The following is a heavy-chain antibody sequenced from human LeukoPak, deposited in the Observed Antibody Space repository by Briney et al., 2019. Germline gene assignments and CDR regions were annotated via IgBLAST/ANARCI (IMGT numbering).Heavy chain of an antibody. CDR2: ISWNSGSI. CDR3: AKDTTLLWFGELSSYFDY. Sequence: GRSLSLSCAASRFTFDDYAMHWVRQAPGKGLEWVSGISWNSGSIGYADSVKGRFTISRDNAKNSLYLQMNSLRAEDTALYYCAKDTTLLWFGELSSYFDYWGQGTLVTVSS. J-gene: IGHJ4*02. CDR1: RFTFDDYA. V-gene: IGHV3-9*01. D-gene: IGHD3-10*01.